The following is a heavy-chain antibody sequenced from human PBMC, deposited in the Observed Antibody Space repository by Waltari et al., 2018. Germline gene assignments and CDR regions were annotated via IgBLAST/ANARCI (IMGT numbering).Heavy chain of an antibody. D-gene: IGHD4-17*01. J-gene: IGHJ4*02. CDR1: GFSLSDYG. CDR2: ISISGPTI. CDR3: ARVWGVTTSDF. Sequence: EVQLVESGGGWVQPGGALRVSCAASGFSLSDYGMNWVLQAPGKGLEWLSFISISGPTIHYADSVKGRFTVSRDNTKNSLSLQMNSLRAEDTAVYYCARVWGVTTSDFWGQGTLVTVSS. V-gene: IGHV3-48*03.